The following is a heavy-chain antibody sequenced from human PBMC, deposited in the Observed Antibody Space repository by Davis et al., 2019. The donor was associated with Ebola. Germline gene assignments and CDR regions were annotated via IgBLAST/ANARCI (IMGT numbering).Heavy chain of an antibody. Sequence: PSETLSLTCTVSGGSISSGGYYWSWIRQHPGKGLEWIGYIYYSGSTYYNPSLKSRVTISVDTSKNQFSLKLSSVTAADTAVYYCAREVTLRRTFDYWGQGTLVTVSS. CDR1: GGSISSGGYY. CDR2: IYYSGST. D-gene: IGHD4-11*01. J-gene: IGHJ4*02. CDR3: AREVTLRRTFDY. V-gene: IGHV4-31*03.